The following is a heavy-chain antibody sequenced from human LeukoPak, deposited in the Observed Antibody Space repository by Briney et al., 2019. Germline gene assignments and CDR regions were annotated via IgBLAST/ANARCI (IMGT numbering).Heavy chain of an antibody. CDR2: MNPNSANT. Sequence: VASVKVSCKASGYTFTSYDINWVRQATGQGLEWMGWMNPNSANTGYAQKFQGRVTITRDTSKSTAYMELSSLRSGVTAVYYCARTLPGGVVDYWGQGTLVTVSS. V-gene: IGHV1-8*03. CDR3: ARTLPGGVVDY. D-gene: IGHD1-14*01. J-gene: IGHJ4*02. CDR1: GYTFTSYD.